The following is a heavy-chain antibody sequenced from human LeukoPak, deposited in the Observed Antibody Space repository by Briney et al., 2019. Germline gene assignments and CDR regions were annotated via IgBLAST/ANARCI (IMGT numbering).Heavy chain of an antibody. CDR3: AKDRGTMVPYAFDI. J-gene: IGHJ3*02. CDR1: GFTFSSYA. Sequence: GGSLRLSCAATGFTFSSYAMHWVRQAPGKGLEWVAFIRYDGSNKYYADSVKGRFTISRDNSKNTLYLQMNSLRAEDTAVYYCAKDRGTMVPYAFDIWGQGTMVTVSS. V-gene: IGHV3-30*02. CDR2: IRYDGSNK. D-gene: IGHD3-10*01.